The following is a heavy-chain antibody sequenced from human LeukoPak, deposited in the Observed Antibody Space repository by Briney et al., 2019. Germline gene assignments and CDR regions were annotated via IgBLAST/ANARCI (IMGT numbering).Heavy chain of an antibody. CDR1: GFTFSNYG. CDR2: IWSDGINE. J-gene: IGHJ4*02. D-gene: IGHD5-18*01. CDR3: ARGLGGGHSYVDY. V-gene: IGHV3-33*08. Sequence: GGSLRLSCVASGFTFSNYGMHWVRQAPGKGLEWVAVIWSDGINEYYADSVKGRFTISRDNSKNTLYLQMNSLRAEDTAVYYCARGLGGGHSYVDYWGQGTLVTVFS.